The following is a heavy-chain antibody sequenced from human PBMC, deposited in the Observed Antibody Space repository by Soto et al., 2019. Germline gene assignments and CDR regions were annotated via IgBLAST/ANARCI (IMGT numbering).Heavy chain of an antibody. CDR3: AKEGSSRGGAFDI. D-gene: IGHD6-13*01. J-gene: IGHJ3*02. CDR1: GFTFSSYA. CDR2: LSGSGGST. Sequence: EVQLLESGGGLVQPGGSLRLSCAASGFTFSSYAMSWVRQAPGKGLEWVSALSGSGGSTYYADSAKGRFTISRDNSKNTLYLQMNSLRAEDTAVYYCAKEGSSRGGAFDIWGQGTMVTVSS. V-gene: IGHV3-23*01.